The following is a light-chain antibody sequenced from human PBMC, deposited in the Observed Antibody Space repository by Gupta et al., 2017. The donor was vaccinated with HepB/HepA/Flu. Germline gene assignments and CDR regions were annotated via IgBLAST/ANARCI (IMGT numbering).Light chain of an antibody. Sequence: EIVLTQSPGTLSLSPGERATLSCRASQSVSSTYLAWYQQKPGQAPRLLIYSASSRATGIPDRFSGSGSGTDFTLTISRLEPEDVAVYYCQQYGRSPLTFGGGTKVEIK. V-gene: IGKV3-20*01. CDR1: QSVSSTY. J-gene: IGKJ4*01. CDR2: SAS. CDR3: QQYGRSPLT.